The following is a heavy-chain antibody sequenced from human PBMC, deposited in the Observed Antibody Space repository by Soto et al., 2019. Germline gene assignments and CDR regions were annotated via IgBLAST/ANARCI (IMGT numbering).Heavy chain of an antibody. CDR3: AREGGGITGTTD. J-gene: IGHJ4*02. D-gene: IGHD1-20*01. CDR1: GFTFSSYG. V-gene: IGHV3-33*01. CDR2: IWYDGSNK. Sequence: QVQLVESGGGVVQPGRSLRLSCAASGFTFSSYGMHWVRQAPGKGLEWVAVIWYDGSNKYYADSVKGRFTISRDNSKNTLYLQMNSLRAEDTAVYYCAREGGGITGTTDWGQGTLVTVSS.